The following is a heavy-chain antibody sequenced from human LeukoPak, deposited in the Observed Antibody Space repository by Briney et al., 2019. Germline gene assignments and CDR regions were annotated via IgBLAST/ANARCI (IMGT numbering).Heavy chain of an antibody. D-gene: IGHD3-3*01. CDR3: ARVRSGYYFDS. CDR2: ISGDGGTT. V-gene: IGHV3-23*01. J-gene: IGHJ4*02. Sequence: GGSLRLSCAASGFTFSNYGVTWARQAPGKGLEWVSVISGDGGTTFYADFVKGRFTISRDNSKNTVFLQMNTLRAEDTAVDSCARVRSGYYFDSWGQGTLVTVSS. CDR1: GFTFSNYG.